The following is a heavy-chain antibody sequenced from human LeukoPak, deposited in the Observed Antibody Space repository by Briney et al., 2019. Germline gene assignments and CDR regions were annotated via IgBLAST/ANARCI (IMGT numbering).Heavy chain of an antibody. D-gene: IGHD6-13*01. V-gene: IGHV4-59*01. CDR1: GGSISGYY. CDR3: ARAQYSSSWLDV. J-gene: IGHJ6*02. CDR2: TYYSGST. Sequence: SETLSLTCTVSGGSISGYYWSWIRRPPGKGLEWIGYTYYSGSTNYNPSLKSRVTISVDTSKNQFSLKLSSVTAADTAVYFCARAQYSSSWLDVWGQGTAVTVSS.